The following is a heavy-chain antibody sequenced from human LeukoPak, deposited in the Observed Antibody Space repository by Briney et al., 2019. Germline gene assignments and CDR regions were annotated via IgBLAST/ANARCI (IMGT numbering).Heavy chain of an antibody. CDR3: ARDFKGYSLPYYYYSYYMDV. Sequence: PGGSLRLSCAASGFTFSDYYMSWIRQAPGKGLEWVSYISSSGSTIYYADSVKGRFTISRDNAKNSLYLQMNSLRAEDTAVYYCARDFKGYSLPYYYYSYYMDVWGKGTTVTVSS. J-gene: IGHJ6*03. D-gene: IGHD5-18*01. V-gene: IGHV3-11*04. CDR2: ISSSGSTI. CDR1: GFTFSDYY.